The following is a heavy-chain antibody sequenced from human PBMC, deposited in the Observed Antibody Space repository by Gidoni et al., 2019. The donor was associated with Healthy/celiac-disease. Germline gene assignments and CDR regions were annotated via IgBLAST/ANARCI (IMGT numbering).Heavy chain of an antibody. D-gene: IGHD6-19*01. Sequence: QLQLQASGPGLVKPSETLSLTCTVSGGSISSSSYYWGWIRQPPGKGLEWIGSIYYSGSTYYNPSLKSRVTISVDTSKNQFSLKLSSVTAADTAVYYCARYRPDSSGWGWGQGTLVTVSS. V-gene: IGHV4-39*01. CDR3: ARYRPDSSGWG. CDR1: GGSISSSSYY. CDR2: IYYSGST. J-gene: IGHJ4*02.